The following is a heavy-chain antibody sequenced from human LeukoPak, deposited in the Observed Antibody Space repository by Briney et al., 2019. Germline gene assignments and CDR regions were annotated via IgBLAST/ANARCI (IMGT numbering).Heavy chain of an antibody. CDR1: GYTFTSYH. CDR3: ASYLSGWPMKY. V-gene: IGHV1-46*01. J-gene: IGHJ4*02. Sequence: ASVTVSCKASGYTFTSYHMYWVRQVPGQGLEWMGIINPSGGSTSYAQKFQGRVTMTRDMSTSTVYMELSSLRSEDTAVYYCASYLSGWPMKYWGQGTLVTVSS. D-gene: IGHD6-19*01. CDR2: INPSGGST.